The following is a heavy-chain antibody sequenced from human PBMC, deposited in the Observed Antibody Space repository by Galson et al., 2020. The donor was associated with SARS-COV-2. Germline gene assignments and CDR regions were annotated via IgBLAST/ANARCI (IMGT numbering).Heavy chain of an antibody. CDR1: GFTFSTYW. D-gene: IGHD3-16*01. CDR2: IKPDGSEK. V-gene: IGHV3-7*04. Sequence: GGSLRLFCAASGFTFSTYWMNWVRQAPGKGLEWVASIKPDGSEKYYVDSVKGRFTISRDNAKNSLYLQMNSLRAEDTAVYFCARGFGRYYWGQGTLATVSS. CDR3: ARGFGRYY. J-gene: IGHJ4*02.